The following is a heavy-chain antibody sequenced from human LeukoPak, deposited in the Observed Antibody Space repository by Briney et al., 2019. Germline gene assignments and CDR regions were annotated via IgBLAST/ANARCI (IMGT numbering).Heavy chain of an antibody. J-gene: IGHJ3*02. V-gene: IGHV3-66*01. CDR2: IYSGGST. CDR3: TRGAYCSGGRCPGPFDI. D-gene: IGHD2-15*01. Sequence: GGSLRLSCAASGFTVSSNYMSWVRQAPGKGLEWVSVIYSGGSTYYADSVKGRFTISRDNSKNTLYLQMNSLRAEDTAVYYCTRGAYCSGGRCPGPFDIWGQGTTVTVSS. CDR1: GFTVSSNY.